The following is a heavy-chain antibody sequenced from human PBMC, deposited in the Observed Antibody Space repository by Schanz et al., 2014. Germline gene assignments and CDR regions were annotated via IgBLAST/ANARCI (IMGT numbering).Heavy chain of an antibody. CDR3: ARDLISSGWYG. CDR2: ISSSSSYI. V-gene: IGHV3-21*02. D-gene: IGHD6-19*01. CDR1: GFTFSTYY. Sequence: VQLVDSGGGLVKPGGSLRLSCAASGFTFSTYYMNWVRQAPGKGLEWVSSISSSSSYISYADSVKGRFTISRDNAKNSLYLQMNSLRVEDTAVYYCARDLISSGWYGWGQGTLVTVSS. J-gene: IGHJ4*02.